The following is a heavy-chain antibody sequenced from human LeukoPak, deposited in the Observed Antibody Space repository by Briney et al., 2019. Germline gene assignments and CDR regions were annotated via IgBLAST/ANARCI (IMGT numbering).Heavy chain of an antibody. D-gene: IGHD5-12*01. V-gene: IGHV3-21*01. CDR3: ARGSDSTQSGYDFPLPFDY. CDR1: GFTFSSYS. CDR2: ISSSSSYI. J-gene: IGHJ4*02. Sequence: GGSLRLSCAASGFTFSSYSMNWVRQAPGKGLEWVSSISSSSSYIYYADSVKGRFTISRDNAKNSLYLQMTSLRAEDTAVYYCARGSDSTQSGYDFPLPFDYWGQGTLVTVSS.